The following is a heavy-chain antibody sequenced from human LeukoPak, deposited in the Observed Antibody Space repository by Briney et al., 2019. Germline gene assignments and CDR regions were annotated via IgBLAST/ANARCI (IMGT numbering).Heavy chain of an antibody. CDR3: ARVLGVIAVRDAFDI. Sequence: PGGSLRLSCAASGFTFSSYSMNWVRQAPGKGLEWVSSISSSSSYIYYADSVKGRFTISRDSAKNSLYLQMNSLRAEDTAVYYCARVLGVIAVRDAFDIWGQGTMVTVSS. V-gene: IGHV3-21*01. J-gene: IGHJ3*02. CDR1: GFTFSSYS. CDR2: ISSSSSYI. D-gene: IGHD6-19*01.